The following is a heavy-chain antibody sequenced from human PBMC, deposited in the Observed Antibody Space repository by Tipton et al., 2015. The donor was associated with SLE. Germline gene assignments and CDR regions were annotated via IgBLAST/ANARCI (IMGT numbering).Heavy chain of an antibody. D-gene: IGHD5-24*01. Sequence: SLRLSCAGSGFNFNTQWMHWVRQTPGKGLVWISLLSGDGIDSNYADSVRDRFGISRDNVKNTLYLHMGSLTAEDTAMYYCVTQQMGNIYWGPGAQVTVSS. CDR2: LSGDGIDS. CDR3: VTQQMGNIY. J-gene: IGHJ4*02. V-gene: IGHV3-74*01. CDR1: GFNFNTQW.